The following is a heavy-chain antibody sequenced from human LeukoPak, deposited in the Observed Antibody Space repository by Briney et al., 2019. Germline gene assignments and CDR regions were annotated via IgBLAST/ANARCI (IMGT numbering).Heavy chain of an antibody. CDR2: IYYSGST. D-gene: IGHD3-10*01. V-gene: IGHV4-31*03. J-gene: IGHJ6*03. CDR1: GGSISRGGYY. CDR3: ARIGGSGSYGYYYYYMDV. Sequence: PSQTLSLTCTVSGGSISRGGYYWSWMRQHPGKGLEWIGYIYYSGSTYYNPSLKSRVTISVDTSKNQFSLKLSSVTAADTAVYYCARIGGSGSYGYYYYYMDVWGKGTTVTVSS.